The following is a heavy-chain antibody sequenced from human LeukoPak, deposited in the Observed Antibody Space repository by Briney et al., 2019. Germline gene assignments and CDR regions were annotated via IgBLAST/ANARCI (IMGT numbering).Heavy chain of an antibody. D-gene: IGHD3-22*01. V-gene: IGHV3-23*01. CDR2: ISDSGGST. CDR1: GITLSNYG. J-gene: IGHJ4*02. CDR3: AKRGVVIRVILVGFHKEAYYFDS. Sequence: GGSLRLSCAVSGITLSNYGMSWVRQAPRKGREWVAGISDSGGSTKYADSVKGRFTISRDNPKKTLYLQMNSLRAEDTAVYFCAKRGVVIRVILVGFHKEAYYFDSWGQGALVTVSS.